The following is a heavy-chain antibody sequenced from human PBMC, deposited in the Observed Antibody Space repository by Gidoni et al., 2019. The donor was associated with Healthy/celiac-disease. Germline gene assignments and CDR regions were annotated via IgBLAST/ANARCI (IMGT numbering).Heavy chain of an antibody. D-gene: IGHD3-22*01. Sequence: EVQLLESGGGLVQPGGSLRLSCAPSGFTFSSDPMRWVRQAPGKGLEWVSAISGSGGSTYYADSVKGRFTISRDNSKNTLYLQMNSLRAEDTAVYYCAKDRRGYYYDSSGDAFDIWGQGTMVTVSS. CDR2: ISGSGGST. CDR3: AKDRRGYYYDSSGDAFDI. V-gene: IGHV3-23*01. CDR1: GFTFSSDP. J-gene: IGHJ3*02.